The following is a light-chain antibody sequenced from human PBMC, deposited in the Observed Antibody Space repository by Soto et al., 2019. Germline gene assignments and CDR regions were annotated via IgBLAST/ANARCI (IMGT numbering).Light chain of an antibody. CDR1: MRDVGAYNL. V-gene: IGLV2-14*01. CDR2: EVR. J-gene: IGLJ3*02. Sequence: QAALTQPASVSGSAGQSITISCSGTMRDVGAYNLVSWYQQHPGTAPKLIIYEVRNRPSGISSRFSGSRSGNTASLTISGHQHEDEGDYYCGAYTARSTLVFGGANKLTVL. CDR3: GAYTARSTLV.